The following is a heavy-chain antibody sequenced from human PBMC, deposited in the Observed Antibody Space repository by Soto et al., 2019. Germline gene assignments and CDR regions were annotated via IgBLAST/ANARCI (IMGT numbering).Heavy chain of an antibody. CDR1: GFTFSSYA. CDR3: AKDFKAAGWTSYGMDV. Sequence: EVQLLESGGGLVQPGGSLRLSCAASGFTFSSYAMRWVRQAPGKGLEWVSGISAGSATTYHADSVKGRFTISRDNSKNTLYMQMNSLRDEDTAVYYCAKDFKAAGWTSYGMDVWGQGTTVTVSS. D-gene: IGHD6-19*01. J-gene: IGHJ6*02. CDR2: ISAGSATT. V-gene: IGHV3-23*01.